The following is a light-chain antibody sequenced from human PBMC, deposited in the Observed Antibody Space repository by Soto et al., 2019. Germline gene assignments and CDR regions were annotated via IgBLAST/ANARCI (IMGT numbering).Light chain of an antibody. CDR2: DAS. J-gene: IGKJ4*01. CDR3: QQYDNLPLT. Sequence: DIQMTQSPSTLSASVGDRVTITCRASQSIINWLGWYQQKSGKAPKLLIYDASDLETGVPSRFSGSGSGTDFTFTINSLQPEDIATYYCQQYDNLPLTFGGGTKVDIK. V-gene: IGKV1-33*01. CDR1: QSIINW.